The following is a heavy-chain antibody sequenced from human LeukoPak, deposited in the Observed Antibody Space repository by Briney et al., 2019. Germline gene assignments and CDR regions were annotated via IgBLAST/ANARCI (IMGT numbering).Heavy chain of an antibody. V-gene: IGHV3-30*04. Sequence: GGSLRLSCAASGFTFSSYAMHWVRQAPGKGLEWVAVISYDGSNKYYADSVKGRFTISRDNSKNTLYLQMNSLRSEDTAVYYCATQRDSGSYFAFDIWGRGTMVTVSS. CDR1: GFTFSSYA. CDR2: ISYDGSNK. J-gene: IGHJ3*02. D-gene: IGHD1-26*01. CDR3: ATQRDSGSYFAFDI.